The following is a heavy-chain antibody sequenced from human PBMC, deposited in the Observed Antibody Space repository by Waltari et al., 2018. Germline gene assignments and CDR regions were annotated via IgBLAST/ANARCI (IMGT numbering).Heavy chain of an antibody. V-gene: IGHV1-46*01. CDR2: INPSDGWP. D-gene: IGHD2-15*01. CDR3: GRDDTHAEGSADFDY. Sequence: QVQLVQSGAEVQKSGASVTLSCKTSGYTFTNYYIHWVRQAPGQGLEWMGIINPSDGWPKSAQKFHGRVTMTGDTATRTVYMELSRLRSVDTAVYYCGRDDTHAEGSADFDYWGQGTLVTVSS. J-gene: IGHJ4*02. CDR1: GYTFTNYY.